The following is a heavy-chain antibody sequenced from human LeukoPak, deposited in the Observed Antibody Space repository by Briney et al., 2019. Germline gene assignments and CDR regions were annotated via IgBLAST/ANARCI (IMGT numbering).Heavy chain of an antibody. CDR1: GFTFSSYA. D-gene: IGHD5-18*01. V-gene: IGHV3-30-3*01. CDR2: ISYDGSNK. J-gene: IGHJ4*02. Sequence: GGSLRLSCAASGFTFSSYAMHWVRQAPGKGLEWVVVISYDGSNKYYADSVKGRFTISRDNSKNTLYLQMNSLRAEDTAVYYCARDSGSYGYSLFDYWGQGTLVTVSS. CDR3: ARDSGSYGYSLFDY.